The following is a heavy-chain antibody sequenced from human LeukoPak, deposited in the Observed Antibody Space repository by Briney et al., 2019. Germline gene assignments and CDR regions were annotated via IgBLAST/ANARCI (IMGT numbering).Heavy chain of an antibody. CDR2: ISTYNSKT. Sequence: GASVKVSCKASGYSFTRYGISWVRQAPGQGLEWMGWISTYNSKTNSAQKFQGRVTMTTDTSTSTAYMELRSLRSDDTAVYYCARGGPRIAVPGTVLWGRGTLVTVSS. CDR1: GYSFTRYG. J-gene: IGHJ4*02. D-gene: IGHD6-19*01. V-gene: IGHV1-18*01. CDR3: ARGGPRIAVPGTVL.